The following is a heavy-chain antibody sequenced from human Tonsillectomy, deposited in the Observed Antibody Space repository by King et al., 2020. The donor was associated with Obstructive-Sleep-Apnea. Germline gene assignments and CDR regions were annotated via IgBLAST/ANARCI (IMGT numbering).Heavy chain of an antibody. CDR2: IHYSGST. Sequence: QLQESGPGLVKPSETLSLTCTVSGGPISSSGYYWGWIRQPPGKGLEWIGTIHYSGSTSYNPSLKSRVITSVDTSKNQFSLKLSSVTAADTAVYYCARTMELRGYYDSSGHRNWFDPWGQGTLVTVSS. CDR3: ARTMELRGYYDSSGHRNWFDP. D-gene: IGHD3-22*01. V-gene: IGHV4-39*07. J-gene: IGHJ5*02. CDR1: GGPISSSGYY.